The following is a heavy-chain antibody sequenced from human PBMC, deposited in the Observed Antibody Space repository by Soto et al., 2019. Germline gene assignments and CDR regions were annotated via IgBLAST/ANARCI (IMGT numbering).Heavy chain of an antibody. CDR2: ISYDGSNK. Sequence: PGGSLRLSCAASGFTFSSYAMHWVRQAPGKGLEWMAVISYDGSNKYYADSVKGQFTISRDNSKNTLYLQMNSLRAEDTAVYYCVRDFGAVAGKRNYYYGMDVWGQGTTVTVSS. V-gene: IGHV3-30-3*01. CDR3: VRDFGAVAGKRNYYYGMDV. D-gene: IGHD6-19*01. CDR1: GFTFSSYA. J-gene: IGHJ6*02.